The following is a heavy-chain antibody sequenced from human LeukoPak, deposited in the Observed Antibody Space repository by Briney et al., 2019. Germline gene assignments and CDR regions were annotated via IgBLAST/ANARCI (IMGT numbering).Heavy chain of an antibody. CDR2: INPNSGGT. D-gene: IGHD6-13*01. V-gene: IGHV1-2*04. J-gene: IGHJ3*02. CDR1: GYTFTGYY. Sequence: ASVKVSCKASGYTFTGYYMHWVRQAPGQGLEWMGWINPNSGGTNYAQKFQGWVTMTRDTSISTAYMELSRLRSDDTAVYYCARERGIAAAGSHDAFDIWGQGTMVTVSS. CDR3: ARERGIAAAGSHDAFDI.